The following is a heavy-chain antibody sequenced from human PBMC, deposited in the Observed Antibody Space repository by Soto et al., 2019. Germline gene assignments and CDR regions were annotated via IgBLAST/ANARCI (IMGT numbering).Heavy chain of an antibody. CDR2: ISSSGST. D-gene: IGHD1-1*01. Sequence: NPSETMSLTCSLSGGSISRGGYYWSWLRPHPGKGLGWIGSISSSGSTYYNRSLQSRVTLSVDTSKNQFYLQLRYVTAAYTAGHYWAREQNTTPYYVMNV. J-gene: IGHJ6*01. V-gene: IGHV4-31*03. CDR3: AREQNTTPYYVMNV. CDR1: GGSISRGGYY.